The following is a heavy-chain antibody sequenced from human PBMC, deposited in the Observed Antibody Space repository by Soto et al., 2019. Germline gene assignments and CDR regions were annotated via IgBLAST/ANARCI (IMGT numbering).Heavy chain of an antibody. J-gene: IGHJ4*02. CDR2: IYSGGST. CDR3: ARNGRDYYDSSGYYYGFN. CDR1: GFTVSSNY. Sequence: PVGSLSLSCAASGFTVSSNYMSSVRQAPGKGLEWVSVIYSGGSTYYADSVKGRFTISRDNSKNTLYLQMNSLRAEDTAVYYCARNGRDYYDSSGYYYGFNWGQGTLVTVSS. D-gene: IGHD3-22*01. V-gene: IGHV3-66*01.